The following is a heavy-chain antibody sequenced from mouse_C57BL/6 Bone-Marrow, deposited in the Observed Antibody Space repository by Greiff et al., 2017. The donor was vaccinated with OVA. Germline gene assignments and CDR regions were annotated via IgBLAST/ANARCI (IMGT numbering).Heavy chain of an antibody. V-gene: IGHV1-69*01. CDR2: IDPSDSYT. CDR3: AREVIYYDYDGYFDY. J-gene: IGHJ2*01. D-gene: IGHD2-4*01. Sequence: QSCKASGYTFTSYWMHWVKQRPGQGLEWIGEIDPSDSYTNSNQKFKGKSTLTVDKSSSTAYMQLSSLTSEDSAVYYCAREVIYYDYDGYFDYWGQGTTLTVSS. CDR1: GYTFTSYW.